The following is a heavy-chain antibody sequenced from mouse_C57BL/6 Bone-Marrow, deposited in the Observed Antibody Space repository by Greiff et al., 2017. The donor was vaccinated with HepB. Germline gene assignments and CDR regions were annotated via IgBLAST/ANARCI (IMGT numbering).Heavy chain of an antibody. CDR2: IYPGSGNT. Sequence: VQLQQSGAELVRPGASVKLSCKASGYTFTDYYINWVKQRPGQGLEWIARIYPGSGNTYYNEKFKGKATLTAEKSSSTAYMQLSSLTSEDSAVYFCAITTKWYFDVWGTGTTVTVSS. D-gene: IGHD1-1*01. CDR3: AITTKWYFDV. CDR1: GYTFTDYY. V-gene: IGHV1-76*01. J-gene: IGHJ1*03.